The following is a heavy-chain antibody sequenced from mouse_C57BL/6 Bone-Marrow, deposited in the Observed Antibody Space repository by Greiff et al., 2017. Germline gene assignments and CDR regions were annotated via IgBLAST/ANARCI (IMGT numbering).Heavy chain of an antibody. CDR2: IYPGGGYT. CDR1: GYNFTNYW. D-gene: IGHD2-3*01. Sequence: QVQLQQSGAALVRPGTSVKMSCKASGYNFTNYWIGWAKKRPGHGLEWIGDIYPGGGYTNYNAKFKGKATLTADKASSTAYMQFSSLTSEDSAIYDCARDDGYHWYFDVGGTGTTVTVSS. CDR3: ARDDGYHWYFDV. V-gene: IGHV1-63*01. J-gene: IGHJ1*03.